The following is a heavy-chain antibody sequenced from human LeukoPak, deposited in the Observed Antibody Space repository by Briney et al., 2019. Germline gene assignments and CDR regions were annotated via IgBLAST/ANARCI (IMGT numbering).Heavy chain of an antibody. CDR3: AREREYCSSTSCYGAFDI. CDR2: IKPDGSEK. D-gene: IGHD2-2*01. Sequence: GGSLRLSCAASGFTFSAYWMSWVRQAPGKGLEWVANIKPDGSEKYYVDSVKGRFTISRDNARNSLYLQMNSLRVEDTAVYYCAREREYCSSTSCYGAFDIWGQGTMVTVSS. V-gene: IGHV3-7*01. J-gene: IGHJ3*02. CDR1: GFTFSAYW.